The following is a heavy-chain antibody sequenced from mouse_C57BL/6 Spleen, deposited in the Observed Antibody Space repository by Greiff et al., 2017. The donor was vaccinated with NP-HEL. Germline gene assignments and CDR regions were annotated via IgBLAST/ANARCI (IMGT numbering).Heavy chain of an antibody. CDR2: IYPGDGDT. Sequence: QVQLQQSGPELVKPGASVKISCKASGYAFSSSWMNWVKQRPGKGLEWIGRIYPGDGDTNYNGKFKGKATLTADKSSSTAYMQLSSLTSEDSAVYFCARDYYNGGYYAMDYWGQGTSVTVSS. V-gene: IGHV1-82*01. CDR3: ARDYYNGGYYAMDY. J-gene: IGHJ4*01. D-gene: IGHD2-12*01. CDR1: GYAFSSSW.